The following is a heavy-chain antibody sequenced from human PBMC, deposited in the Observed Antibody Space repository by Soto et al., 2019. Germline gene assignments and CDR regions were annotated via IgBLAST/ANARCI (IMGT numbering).Heavy chain of an antibody. CDR2: IFSNDEK. J-gene: IGHJ4*02. D-gene: IGHD3-22*01. CDR1: GFSLSNPRMG. Sequence: SGPTLVNPTWPRTLTCTVSGFSLSNPRMGVSGIRQPPGKALEWLAHIFSNDEKSYSTSLKSRLTISRDTSKSQVVLTMTNMDPVDTATYYCARIQRISMIVVSKPYFDYWGQGALVTVSS. V-gene: IGHV2-26*01. CDR3: ARIQRISMIVVSKPYFDY.